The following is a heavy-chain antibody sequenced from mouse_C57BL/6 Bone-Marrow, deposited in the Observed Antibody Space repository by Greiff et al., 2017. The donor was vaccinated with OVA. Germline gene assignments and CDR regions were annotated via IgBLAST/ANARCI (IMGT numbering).Heavy chain of an antibody. CDR2: IYPGNSDT. D-gene: IGHD2-2*01. CDR1: GYTFTSYW. V-gene: IGHV1-5*01. CDR3: TIYGYGGDWYFDV. J-gene: IGHJ1*03. Sequence: EVKLQQSGTVLARPGASVKMSCKTSGYTFTSYWMHWVKQRPGQGLEWIGAIYPGNSDTSYNQKFKGKAKLTAVTSASTAYLELSSLTNEDSAVYYCTIYGYGGDWYFDVWGTGTTVTVSS.